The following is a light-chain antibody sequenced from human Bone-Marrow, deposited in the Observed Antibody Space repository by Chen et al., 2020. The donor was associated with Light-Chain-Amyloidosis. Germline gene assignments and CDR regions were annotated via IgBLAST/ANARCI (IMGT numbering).Light chain of an antibody. Sequence: SYVLTQPSSVSVAPGQTATIACGGNNIGSTSVHWYQQTPGQAPLLVVYDDSDRPSGIPERLSGSNSGKTATLTISRFEAGDEADYYCQVWDRSSDRPVFGGGTKLTVL. CDR3: QVWDRSSDRPV. CDR2: DDS. J-gene: IGLJ3*02. CDR1: NIGSTS. V-gene: IGLV3-21*02.